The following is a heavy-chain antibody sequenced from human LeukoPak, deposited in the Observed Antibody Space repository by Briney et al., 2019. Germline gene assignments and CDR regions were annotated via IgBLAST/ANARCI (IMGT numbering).Heavy chain of an antibody. J-gene: IGHJ5*02. D-gene: IGHD3-9*01. V-gene: IGHV3-7*02. Sequence: GGSLRLSCAASGFTFSSYWMSWVRQAPGKGLEWVANTKQDGSEKYYVDSVKGRFTISRDNAKNSLYLQMNSLRDEDTAVYYCARAPVLRYFDWLPGHWFDPWGQGTLVTVSS. CDR2: TKQDGSEK. CDR3: ARAPVLRYFDWLPGHWFDP. CDR1: GFTFSSYW.